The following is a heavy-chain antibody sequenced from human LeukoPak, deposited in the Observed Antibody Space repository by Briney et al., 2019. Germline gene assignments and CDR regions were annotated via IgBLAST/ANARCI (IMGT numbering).Heavy chain of an antibody. V-gene: IGHV3-23*01. CDR1: GFTFSSSA. CDR3: AKETWFGELDY. D-gene: IGHD3-10*01. CDR2: ISGSGGST. Sequence: GGSLRLSCAASGFTFSSSAMSWVRQAPGKGLEWVSAISGSGGSTYYADSVKGRFSISRDNSKNTLCLQMTSLRAEDTAVYYCAKETWFGELDYWGQGTLVIVSS. J-gene: IGHJ4*02.